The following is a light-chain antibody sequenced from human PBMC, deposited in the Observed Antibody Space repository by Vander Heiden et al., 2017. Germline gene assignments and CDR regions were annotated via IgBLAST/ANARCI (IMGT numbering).Light chain of an antibody. CDR1: SSNIGAGYD. J-gene: IGLJ2*01. V-gene: IGLV1-40*01. CDR2: GNS. Sequence: HSVLTQPPSVSGAPGQTVTISCTGSSSNIGAGYDVHWYQQLPGTAPKLLIYGNSNRPSGVPDRFSGSKSGTSASLAITGLQAEDEADYYCQSYDSSLSGLVVFGGGTKLTVL. CDR3: QSYDSSLSGLVV.